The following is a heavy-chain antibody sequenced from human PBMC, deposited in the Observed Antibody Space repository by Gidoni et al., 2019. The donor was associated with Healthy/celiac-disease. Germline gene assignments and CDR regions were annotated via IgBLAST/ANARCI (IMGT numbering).Heavy chain of an antibody. CDR2: ISSSGSTI. J-gene: IGHJ6*02. Sequence: QVQLVESGGGLVKPGGSLRLSCAASGFPFSDSYMSWIRQAPGKGLEWVSYISSSGSTIYYADSVKGRFTISRDNAKNSLYLQMNSLRAEDTAVYYCARGTPTPNSDYYYYGMDVWGQGTTVTVSS. D-gene: IGHD3-10*01. CDR3: ARGTPTPNSDYYYYGMDV. V-gene: IGHV3-11*01. CDR1: GFPFSDSY.